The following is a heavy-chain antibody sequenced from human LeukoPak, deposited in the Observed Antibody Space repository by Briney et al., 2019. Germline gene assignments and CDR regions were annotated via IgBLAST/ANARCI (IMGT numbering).Heavy chain of an antibody. CDR1: GFTFSTYE. CDR3: AREVEHYGSGNYEYMDV. J-gene: IGHJ6*03. V-gene: IGHV3-48*03. D-gene: IGHD3-10*01. CDR2: ISSSGSTI. Sequence: GGSLRLSCAASGFTFSTYEMIWVRQAPGKGWAWVAYISSSGSTIYQADSVKGRFTISRDNAKNSLYLQMNSLRAEDTAVYYCAREVEHYGSGNYEYMDVWGKGTTVTVSS.